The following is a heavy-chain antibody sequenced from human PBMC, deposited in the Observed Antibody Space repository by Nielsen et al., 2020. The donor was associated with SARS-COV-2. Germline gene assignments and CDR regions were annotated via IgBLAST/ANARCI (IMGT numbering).Heavy chain of an antibody. CDR1: GGSISSGSYY. D-gene: IGHD3-10*01. Sequence: SETLSLTCTVSGGSISSGSYYWSWIRQPAGKGLEWIGRIYTSGSTNYNPSLKSRVTISVDTSINQLSLRMNSLTAADTAVYYCAREKSFGSGTYYSIFDYWGQGTLVTVSS. CDR2: IYTSGST. J-gene: IGHJ4*02. V-gene: IGHV4-61*02. CDR3: AREKSFGSGTYYSIFDY.